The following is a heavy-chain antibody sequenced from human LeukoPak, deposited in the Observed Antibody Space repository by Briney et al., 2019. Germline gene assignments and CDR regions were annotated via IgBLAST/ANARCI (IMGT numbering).Heavy chain of an antibody. CDR1: GCTFTSYY. CDR3: ARAPDLELFDY. D-gene: IGHD1-26*01. J-gene: IGHJ4*02. V-gene: IGHV1-46*01. CDR2: INPSGGST. Sequence: ASVKVSCKASGCTFTSYYMHWVRQAPGQGLEWMGIINPSGGSTSYAQKFQGRVTMTRDTPTSTVYMELSSLRSEDTAVYYCARAPDLELFDYWGQGTLVTVSS.